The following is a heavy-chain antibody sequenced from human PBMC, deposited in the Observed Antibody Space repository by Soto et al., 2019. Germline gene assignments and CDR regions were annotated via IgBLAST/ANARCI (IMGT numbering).Heavy chain of an antibody. D-gene: IGHD4-4*01. CDR3: ARTTVVSGTPDFDY. CDR1: GFTFNMYW. V-gene: IGHV3-74*01. Sequence: PGGSLRLSCAASGFTFNMYWMHWVRQAPGMGLEWISRISTDGTTAGYADSVKGRFTVSRDDSKDTVYLQMNGLRPEDTAVYFCARTTVVSGTPDFDYWGQGTLVTVSS. J-gene: IGHJ4*02. CDR2: ISTDGTTA.